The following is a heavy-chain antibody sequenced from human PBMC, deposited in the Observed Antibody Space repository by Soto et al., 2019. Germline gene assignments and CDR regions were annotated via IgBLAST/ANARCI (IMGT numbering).Heavy chain of an antibody. V-gene: IGHV3-23*01. CDR3: AKEQTHSEADTSSIFDY. CDR2: ISGSGGTT. Sequence: EVQLFESGGGLVQPGGSLRLSCAASGFTFSSYAMSWVRQAPGKGLECVSTISGSGGTTYYADSVKGRFTISRDNSKNTLYLQMNSLRAEDTAVYYCAKEQTHSEADTSSIFDYWGQGTLVTVSS. CDR1: GFTFSSYA. D-gene: IGHD2-2*01. J-gene: IGHJ4*02.